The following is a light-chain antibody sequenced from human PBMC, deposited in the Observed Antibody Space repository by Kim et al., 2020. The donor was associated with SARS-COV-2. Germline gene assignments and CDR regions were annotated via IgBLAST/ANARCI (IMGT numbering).Light chain of an antibody. J-gene: IGKJ2*01. CDR1: QSISTN. CDR3: QQYHIWPYT. CDR2: GTS. V-gene: IGKV3-15*01. Sequence: EVVMTQSPATLSVSPGERATLSCRASQSISTNLAWYQQKPGQAPRLLIYGTSTRASGIPARFSGSGSGTEFTLTISGLQSEDFAVYYCQQYHIWPYTFCQGTKLEI.